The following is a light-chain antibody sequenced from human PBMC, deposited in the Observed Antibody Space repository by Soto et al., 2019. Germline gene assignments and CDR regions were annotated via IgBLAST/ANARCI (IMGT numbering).Light chain of an antibody. Sequence: EIVMTQSPATLSVSPGERATLSCRASQSVGSNLAWYQQKPGQAPRLLIYGASTRANGIPARFSGTGSGTEFTLTISSLQSDDFALYYCQQYNNWPPVTFGQGTRLEIK. V-gene: IGKV3-15*01. J-gene: IGKJ5*01. CDR3: QQYNNWPPVT. CDR2: GAS. CDR1: QSVGSN.